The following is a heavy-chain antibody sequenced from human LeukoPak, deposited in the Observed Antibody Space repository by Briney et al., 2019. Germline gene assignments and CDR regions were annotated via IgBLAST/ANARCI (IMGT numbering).Heavy chain of an antibody. CDR2: ISAYNGNT. J-gene: IGHJ4*02. Sequence: ASVEVSCKASGYTFTSYDFSWVRQAPGQGLEWMGWISAYNGNTNYAQKLQGRVTMTTDTSTSTAYMELRSLRSDDTAVYYCAIYLSGSYDYWGQGTLVTVSS. D-gene: IGHD1-26*01. CDR3: AIYLSGSYDY. CDR1: GYTFTSYD. V-gene: IGHV1-18*01.